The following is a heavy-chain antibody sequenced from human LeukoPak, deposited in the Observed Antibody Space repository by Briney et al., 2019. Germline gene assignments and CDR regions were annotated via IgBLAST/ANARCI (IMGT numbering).Heavy chain of an antibody. CDR3: ARDGCSTTSCYAD. J-gene: IGHJ4*02. V-gene: IGHV3-53*01. Sequence: GGSLRLSCAASGFTVSNNYMSWVRQAPGKGLEWVSVIYSGGTTYYTDSVKGRFTISRDKFKNTLYLQTNSLRAEDTAVYYCARDGCSTTSCYADWGQGTLVTVSS. D-gene: IGHD2-2*01. CDR2: IYSGGTT. CDR1: GFTVSNNY.